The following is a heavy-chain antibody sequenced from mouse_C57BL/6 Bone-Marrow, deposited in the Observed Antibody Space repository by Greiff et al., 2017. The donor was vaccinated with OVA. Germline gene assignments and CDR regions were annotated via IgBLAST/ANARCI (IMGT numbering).Heavy chain of an antibody. Sequence: QVQLQQSGAELVRPGASVKLSCKASGYTFTDYYINWVKQRPGQGLEWIARIYPGSGNTYYNEKFKGKATLTVEKSSSTAYMQLSSLTSEDSAVYFCARWGGYDFDYWGQGTTLTVSS. CDR3: ARWGGYDFDY. V-gene: IGHV1-76*01. CDR1: GYTFTDYY. D-gene: IGHD2-2*01. J-gene: IGHJ2*01. CDR2: IYPGSGNT.